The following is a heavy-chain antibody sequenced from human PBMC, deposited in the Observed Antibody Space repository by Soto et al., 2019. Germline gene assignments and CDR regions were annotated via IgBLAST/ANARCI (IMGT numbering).Heavy chain of an antibody. CDR3: ARGSAHDYVWGSYRDYYYYYGMDV. Sequence: SETLSLTCTVSGGSISRGGYYWSWIRQHPGKGLEWIGYIYYSGSTYYNPSLKSRVTISVDTSKNQFSLKLSSVTAADTAVYYCARGSAHDYVWGSYRDYYYYYGMDVWGQGTTVTV. CDR1: GGSISRGGYY. D-gene: IGHD3-16*02. CDR2: IYYSGST. V-gene: IGHV4-31*03. J-gene: IGHJ6*02.